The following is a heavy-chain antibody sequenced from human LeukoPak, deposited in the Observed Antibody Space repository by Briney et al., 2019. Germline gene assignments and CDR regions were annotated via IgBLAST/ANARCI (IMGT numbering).Heavy chain of an antibody. D-gene: IGHD3-10*01. CDR3: ARGRATRQYYYGSGSYYHFDY. V-gene: IGHV4-4*02. Sequence: SGTLSLTCAVSGGSIGRSNCGSGVRQPRGQGRGGMGEINHGGSTNYNPSLKSRVTISVDTTKNHFSLKLSSVSAAAAAVSYCARGRATRQYYYGSGSYYHFDYWGQGALVTASS. CDR1: GGSIGRSNC. CDR2: INHGGST. J-gene: IGHJ4*02.